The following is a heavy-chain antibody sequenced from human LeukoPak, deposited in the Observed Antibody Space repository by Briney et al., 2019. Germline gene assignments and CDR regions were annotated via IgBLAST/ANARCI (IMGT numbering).Heavy chain of an antibody. CDR3: ARETRNKNYDILTGYYTYYFDY. CDR2: IYYSGST. V-gene: IGHV4-59*12. CDR1: GGSISSYY. J-gene: IGHJ4*02. Sequence: SETLSLTCTVSGGSISSYYWSWIRQPPGKGLEWIGYIYYSGSTNYNPSLKSRVTISVDTSKNQFSLKLSSVTAADTAVYYCARETRNKNYDILTGYYTYYFDYWGQGTLVTVSS. D-gene: IGHD3-9*01.